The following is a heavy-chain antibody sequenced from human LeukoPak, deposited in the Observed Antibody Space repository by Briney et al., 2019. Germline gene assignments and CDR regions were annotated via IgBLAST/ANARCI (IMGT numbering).Heavy chain of an antibody. D-gene: IGHD1-26*01. Sequence: GGSLRLSCAASGFTFSSYGMHWVRQAPGKGLEWVAVISYDGSNKYYADSVKGRFTISRDNSKNTLYLQMNSLRAEDTAVYYCARGGTSGSYWGQGTLVTVSS. J-gene: IGHJ4*02. CDR2: ISYDGSNK. CDR1: GFTFSSYG. V-gene: IGHV3-30*03. CDR3: ARGGTSGSY.